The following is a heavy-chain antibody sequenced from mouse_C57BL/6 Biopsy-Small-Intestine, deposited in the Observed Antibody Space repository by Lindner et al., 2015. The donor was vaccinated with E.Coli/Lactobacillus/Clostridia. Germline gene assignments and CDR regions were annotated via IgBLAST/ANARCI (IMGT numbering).Heavy chain of an antibody. Sequence: QLQESGPELVRPGASVKISCKASGYSFTGYYIHWVKQSHGDILDWIGFIYPYNGISSYNQKFKGKATLTVDKSSSTAYMVLRSLTSEDSAVYYCARSEGSSGFFDYWGLGTTLTVSS. CDR1: GYSFTGYY. CDR2: IYPYNGIS. CDR3: ARSEGSSGFFDY. D-gene: IGHD3-2*02. V-gene: IGHV1-31*01. J-gene: IGHJ2*01.